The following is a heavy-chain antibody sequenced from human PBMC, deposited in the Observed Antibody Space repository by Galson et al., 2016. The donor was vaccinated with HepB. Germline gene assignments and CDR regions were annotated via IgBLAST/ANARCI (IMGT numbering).Heavy chain of an antibody. Sequence: SLRLSCAASGFTFSSYAMTWVRQAPGKGLEWVAVISYDGSNKYYADSVKGRFTISRDNSKNTLYLQMNSLRAEDTAVYYCARDADIVKVPAAIRADYWGQGTLVTVSS. J-gene: IGHJ4*02. CDR2: ISYDGSNK. CDR3: ARDADIVKVPAAIRADY. V-gene: IGHV3-30*04. CDR1: GFTFSSYA. D-gene: IGHD2-2*02.